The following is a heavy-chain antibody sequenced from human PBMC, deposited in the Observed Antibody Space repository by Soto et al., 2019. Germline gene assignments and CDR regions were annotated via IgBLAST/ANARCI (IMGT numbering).Heavy chain of an antibody. CDR1: GFTFGSYA. V-gene: IGHV3-23*01. J-gene: IGHJ1*01. Sequence: EVQLLESGGGLVQPGGSLRLSCAASGFTFGSYAMSWVRQALGKGLEWVSAISGSGGSTYLADSVKGRFTMSRDNSKNTLYLQMNSMRVEDTAIYYCAKSRNDYGCDYRPAEYFQHWGQGTLVTVSS. CDR2: ISGSGGST. D-gene: IGHD4-17*01. CDR3: AKSRNDYGCDYRPAEYFQH.